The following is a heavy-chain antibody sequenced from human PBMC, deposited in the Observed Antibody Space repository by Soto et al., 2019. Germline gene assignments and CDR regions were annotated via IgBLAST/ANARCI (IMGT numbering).Heavy chain of an antibody. CDR1: SGSISSSDYY. CDR3: ARDPVDGYAFFDN. V-gene: IGHV4-30-4*01. Sequence: PSETLSLTCSVSSGSISSSDYYWSLIRQPPGKGVEWIGYINYSGRTYYKPSLKSRVSISLDTSKKQFSLRLTSVTAADTAVYWCARDPVDGYAFFDNWGLGALVTVSS. J-gene: IGHJ5*02. D-gene: IGHD5-12*01. CDR2: INYSGRT.